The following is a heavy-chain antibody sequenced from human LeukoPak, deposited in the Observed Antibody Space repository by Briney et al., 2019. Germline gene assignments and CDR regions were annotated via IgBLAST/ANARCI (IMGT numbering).Heavy chain of an antibody. CDR3: ARGPSGDYFDY. CDR1: GYTFTVYY. J-gene: IGHJ4*02. CDR2: ISPNSGGT. V-gene: IGHV1-2*02. D-gene: IGHD4-17*01. Sequence: VASVKVSFTASGYTFTVYYMHWVRQAPGQGLEWMGWISPNSGGTNCTQKFQGRVTMTRETSISPAYMELSRLRSDDTAVYYCARGPSGDYFDYWGQGTLVTVSS.